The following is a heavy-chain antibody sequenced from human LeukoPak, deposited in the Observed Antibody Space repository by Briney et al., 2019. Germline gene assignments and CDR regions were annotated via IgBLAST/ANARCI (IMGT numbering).Heavy chain of an antibody. CDR1: GYSFTSYW. V-gene: IGHV5-51*01. CDR3: AKGTYYYDSSGYWSR. D-gene: IGHD3-22*01. Sequence: GESLKISCKGSGYSFTSYWIAWVRQMPGKGLEWMGVIYPGGSDTRYSPSFQGQVTISADKSISTAYLQWSSLKASDTAMYYCAKGTYYYDSSGYWSRWGQGTMVTVSS. J-gene: IGHJ3*01. CDR2: IYPGGSDT.